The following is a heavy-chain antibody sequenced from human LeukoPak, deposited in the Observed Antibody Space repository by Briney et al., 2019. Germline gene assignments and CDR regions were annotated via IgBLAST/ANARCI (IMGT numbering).Heavy chain of an antibody. CDR1: GYTLTGYV. CDR3: ARESPSSGYNFDY. CDR2: INPHTGET. V-gene: IGHV1-2*02. Sequence: ASVKVSCKASGYTLTGYVVHLVRQAPGQGLEWMGWINPHTGETHYAPKFHGRVTMTRDTSISTVYVELSRLTSDDTAVFYCARESPSSGYNFDYWGPGTLVTVSS. D-gene: IGHD3-22*01. J-gene: IGHJ4*02.